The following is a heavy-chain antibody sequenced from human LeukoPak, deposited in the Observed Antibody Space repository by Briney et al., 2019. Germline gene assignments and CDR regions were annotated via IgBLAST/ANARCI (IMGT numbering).Heavy chain of an antibody. CDR3: ARGQVRRGVYYYYYMDV. D-gene: IGHD1-1*01. J-gene: IGHJ6*03. V-gene: IGHV4-38-2*02. Sequence: MASETLSLTCTVSAYSISSGYYWGWIRQPPGKGLEWIGSIYHSGNTYYNPSLKSRVTMSVDMSKNQFSLKLSSVTAADTAVYYCARGQVRRGVYYYYYMDVWGKGTTVTVSS. CDR1: AYSISSGYY. CDR2: IYHSGNT.